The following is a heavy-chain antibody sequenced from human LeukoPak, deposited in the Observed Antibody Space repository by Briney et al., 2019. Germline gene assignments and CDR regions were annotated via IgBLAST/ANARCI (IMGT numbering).Heavy chain of an antibody. V-gene: IGHV3-23*01. CDR3: AKGVSTSSGYSRFEY. D-gene: IGHD3-3*01. Sequence: GGSLRLSCVASGFTFSISMRWVRQAPGKGLEWVSAISASGGSIYYADSVKGRFTISRDNSKNTLYLQMNSLRAEDTAVYYCAKGVSTSSGYSRFEYWGQGTLITVSS. CDR1: GFTFSIS. CDR2: ISASGGSI. J-gene: IGHJ4*02.